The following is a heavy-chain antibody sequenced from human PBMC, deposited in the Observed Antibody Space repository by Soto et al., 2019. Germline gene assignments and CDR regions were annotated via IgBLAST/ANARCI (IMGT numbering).Heavy chain of an antibody. V-gene: IGHV4-34*01. D-gene: IGHD3-10*01. CDR2: INHSGST. J-gene: IGHJ4*02. CDR1: DGSSNNYY. Sequence: QVQLQQWGAGLLKPSETLSLTCAVYDGSSNNYYWSWIRQPPGKGLEWIGEINHSGSTNYNASLKSRVTISEDTSKKQFSLELRFVTAADTAVYYCARGGLIRGVLYYWGQGTLVTVYS. CDR3: ARGGLIRGVLYY.